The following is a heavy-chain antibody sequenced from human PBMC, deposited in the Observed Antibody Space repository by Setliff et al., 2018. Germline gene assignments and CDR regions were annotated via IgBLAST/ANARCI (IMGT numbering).Heavy chain of an antibody. Sequence: KTSETLSLTCTVSGGSIGPHYWSWIRQAPGKGLEWIGHIFYSDTARYNPSLESRAAISVDSSKNQFSLKLRSVTAADTAVYYCARDRSTVIRGVTSFFYYYMDVRGGGTTVTVSS. J-gene: IGHJ6*03. CDR3: ARDRSTVIRGVTSFFYYYMDV. CDR1: GGSIGPHY. D-gene: IGHD3-10*01. CDR2: IFYSDTA. V-gene: IGHV4-59*11.